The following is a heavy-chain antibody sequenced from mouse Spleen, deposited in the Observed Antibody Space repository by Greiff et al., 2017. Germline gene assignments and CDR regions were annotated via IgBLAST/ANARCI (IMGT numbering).Heavy chain of an antibody. J-gene: IGHJ3*01. CDR3: ARGGKLGRFAY. V-gene: IGHV1-69*01. D-gene: IGHD4-1*01. Sequence: VQLQQPGAELVMPGASVKLSCKASGYTFTSYWMHWVKQRPGQGLEWIGEIDPSDSYTNYNQKFKGKATLTVDKSSSTAYMQLSSLTSEDSAVYYCARGGKLGRFAYWGQGTLVTVSA. CDR1: GYTFTSYW. CDR2: IDPSDSYT.